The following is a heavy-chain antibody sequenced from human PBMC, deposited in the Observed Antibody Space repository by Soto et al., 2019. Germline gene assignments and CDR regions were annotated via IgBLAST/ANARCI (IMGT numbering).Heavy chain of an antibody. J-gene: IGHJ4*02. CDR3: ANYLSGSYYY. CDR1: GGSFSGYY. V-gene: IGHV4-34*01. Sequence: QVQLQQWGAGLLKPSETLSLTCAVYGGSFSGYYWSWIRQPPGKGLEWIGEINHSGSTNYNPSLKSRVPISVDTSKNQFSLKLSSVTAADTAVYYCANYLSGSYYYWGQGTLVTVSS. CDR2: INHSGST. D-gene: IGHD1-26*01.